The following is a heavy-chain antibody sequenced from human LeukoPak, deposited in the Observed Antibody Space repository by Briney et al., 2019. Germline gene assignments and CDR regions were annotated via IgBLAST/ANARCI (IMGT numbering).Heavy chain of an antibody. D-gene: IGHD6-19*01. CDR3: VRGYSSGWYNDY. J-gene: IGHJ4*02. Sequence: SETLSLACTVSGGSISSYYWSWIRQPPGKGLEWIGYIYYSGSTNYNPSLKSRVTISVDTSKNQFSLKLSSVTAADTAVYYCVRGYSSGWYNDYWGQGTLVTVSS. V-gene: IGHV4-59*01. CDR1: GGSISSYY. CDR2: IYYSGST.